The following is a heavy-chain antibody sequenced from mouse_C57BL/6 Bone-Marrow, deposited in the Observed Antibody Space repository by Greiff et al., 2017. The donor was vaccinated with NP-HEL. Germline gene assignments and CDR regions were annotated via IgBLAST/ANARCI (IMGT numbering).Heavy chain of an antibody. CDR2: ISYDGSN. CDR3: ARAPFYSNYFDY. V-gene: IGHV3-6*01. D-gene: IGHD2-5*01. CDR1: GYSITSGYY. J-gene: IGHJ2*01. Sequence: EVKVEESGPGLVKPSQSLSLTCSVTGYSITSGYYWNWIRQFPGNKLEWMGYISYDGSNNYNPSLKNRISITRDTSKNQFFLKLNSVTTEDTATYYCARAPFYSNYFDYWGQGTTLTVSS.